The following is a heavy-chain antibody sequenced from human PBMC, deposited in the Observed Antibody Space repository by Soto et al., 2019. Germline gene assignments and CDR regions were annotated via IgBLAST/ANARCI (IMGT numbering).Heavy chain of an antibody. D-gene: IGHD1-26*01. CDR1: GSYITSGDYH. CDR3: ARGRVGATTDYFDY. Sequence: QVRLQESGPGVVKASQTLSLTCSVSGSYITSGDYHWTWIRQAPGKVLEWIGYISHSETTYYSPALKSRVTISVDTSKNQFSLKLSAVTAADTAVYYSARGRVGATTDYFDYWGQGTLGTVSS. V-gene: IGHV4-30-4*01. J-gene: IGHJ4*02. CDR2: ISHSETT.